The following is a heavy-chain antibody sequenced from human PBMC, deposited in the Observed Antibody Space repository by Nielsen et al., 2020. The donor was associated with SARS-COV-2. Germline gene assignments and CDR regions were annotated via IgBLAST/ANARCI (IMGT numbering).Heavy chain of an antibody. D-gene: IGHD3-16*01. Sequence: SETLSLTCSVSGYPISSGYYWGWIRQSPGKGLEWIGTIFHTGSIYLNPSLRGRVTISVDTSWNQFSLNLSSVTTADTAIYYCARGGFWGSRSRAMDVWGQGTTVTVSS. CDR2: IFHTGSI. CDR3: ARGGFWGSRSRAMDV. V-gene: IGHV4-38-2*02. CDR1: GYPISSGYY. J-gene: IGHJ6*02.